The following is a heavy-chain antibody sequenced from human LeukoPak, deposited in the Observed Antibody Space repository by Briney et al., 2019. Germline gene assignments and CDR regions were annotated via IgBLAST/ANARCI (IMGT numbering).Heavy chain of an antibody. D-gene: IGHD6-13*01. Sequence: SVKVSCKASGGTFSSYAISWVRQAPGQGLEWMGGIIPIFGTANYAQKFQGRVTITADESTSTAYMELSSLRSEDTAVYYCARSPWVAAAVNWFDPWAREPWSPSPQ. CDR1: GGTFSSYA. J-gene: IGHJ5*02. CDR3: ARSPWVAAAVNWFDP. V-gene: IGHV1-69*13. CDR2: IIPIFGTA.